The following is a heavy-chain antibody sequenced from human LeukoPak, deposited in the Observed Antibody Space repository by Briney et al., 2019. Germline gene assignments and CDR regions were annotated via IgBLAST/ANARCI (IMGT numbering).Heavy chain of an antibody. CDR1: GYTFTGHY. J-gene: IGHJ5*02. CDR3: ARGDHPGRFDP. V-gene: IGHV1-69*05. CDR2: IISIFGAA. Sequence: ASVKVSCKASGYTFTGHYFHWLRQAPGQGLEWMGGIISIFGAANYAQKFQGRVTITTDESTSTAYMELSSLRSEDTAVYYCARGDHPGRFDPWGQGTLVTVSS.